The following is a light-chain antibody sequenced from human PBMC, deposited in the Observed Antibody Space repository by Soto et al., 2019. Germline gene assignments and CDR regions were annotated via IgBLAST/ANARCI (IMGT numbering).Light chain of an antibody. J-gene: IGKJ3*01. Sequence: DIQMTQSPSTLSASVGDRVTITCRASQSISSWLAWYQQKPGKAPKLLIYDASSLESGVPSRFSGSGSGTEFTLTISSLQTDDFATDYCQQYNSYFGPGTKVDIK. CDR2: DAS. CDR1: QSISSW. CDR3: QQYNSY. V-gene: IGKV1-5*01.